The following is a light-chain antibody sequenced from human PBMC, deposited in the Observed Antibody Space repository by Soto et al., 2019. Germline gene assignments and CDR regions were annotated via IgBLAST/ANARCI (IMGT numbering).Light chain of an antibody. CDR2: EVT. Sequence: QSALTQPASVSGSPGQSITISCTGTSRDVGYYNYVSWYQHHPGKVPKLMIYEVTNRPSGVSNRFSGSQSGNTASLAISGLQAEDEADYYCSSYTTSSTQVFGGGTKLTVL. CDR1: SRDVGYYNY. CDR3: SSYTTSSTQV. J-gene: IGLJ3*02. V-gene: IGLV2-14*01.